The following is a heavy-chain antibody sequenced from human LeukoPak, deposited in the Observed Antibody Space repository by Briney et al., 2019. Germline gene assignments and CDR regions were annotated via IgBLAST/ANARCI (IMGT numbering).Heavy chain of an antibody. V-gene: IGHV4-34*01. Sequence: SETLSLTCAVYGGSFSGYYWSWIRQPPGKGLEWIGEINHSGSTNYDPSLKSQVTISVDTSKNQFSLKLSSVTAADTAVYYCATGRDGYNFDYWGQGTLVTVSS. CDR3: ATGRDGYNFDY. J-gene: IGHJ4*02. D-gene: IGHD5-24*01. CDR1: GGSFSGYY. CDR2: INHSGST.